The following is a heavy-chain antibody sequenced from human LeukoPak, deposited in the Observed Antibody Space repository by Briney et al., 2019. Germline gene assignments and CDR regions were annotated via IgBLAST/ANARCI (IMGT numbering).Heavy chain of an antibody. CDR2: INDSGTI. V-gene: IGHV4-34*01. Sequence: SSETLSLTCAVYGGSFSGYYWSWIRQSPGMGLEWIGEINDSGTINYNPSLMSRVTISVDKSKNQFSLKLSSATAADTAVYYCAGRWNYGRNYYIDVWGKGATVSVSS. D-gene: IGHD1-7*01. CDR1: GGSFSGYY. CDR3: AGRWNYGRNYYIDV. J-gene: IGHJ6*03.